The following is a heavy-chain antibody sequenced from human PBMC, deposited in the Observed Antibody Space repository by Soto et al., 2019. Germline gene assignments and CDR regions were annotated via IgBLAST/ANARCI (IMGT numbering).Heavy chain of an antibody. CDR2: IKSKTDGGTT. CDR1: GFTFSNAW. D-gene: IGHD3-3*01. J-gene: IGHJ4*02. V-gene: IGHV3-15*01. Sequence: EVQLVESGGGLVKPGGSLRLSCAASGFTFSNAWMSWVRQAPGKGLEWVGRIKSKTDGGTTDYAAPVKGRFTISRDDSKNTLYLQMNSLKTEDTAVYYCTTEHYDFWSGYLDETNFDYWGQGTLVTVSS. CDR3: TTEHYDFWSGYLDETNFDY.